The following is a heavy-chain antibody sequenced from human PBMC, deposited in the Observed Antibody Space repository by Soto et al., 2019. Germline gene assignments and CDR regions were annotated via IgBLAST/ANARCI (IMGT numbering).Heavy chain of an antibody. CDR2: FIAMLGTP. CDR3: ARGAMANFDY. CDR1: GGTFGSQG. D-gene: IGHD5-18*01. Sequence: SVKVSCKASGGTFGSQGIAWVRQAPGQGLEWMGGFIAMLGTPTYAKKVQGRATISADESLTSSYLELRSLRPEDTGVYFCARGAMANFDYWGQGTVVTVSS. J-gene: IGHJ4*02. V-gene: IGHV1-69*13.